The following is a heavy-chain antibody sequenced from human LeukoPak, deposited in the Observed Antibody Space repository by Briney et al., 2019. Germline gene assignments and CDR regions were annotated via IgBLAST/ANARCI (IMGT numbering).Heavy chain of an antibody. D-gene: IGHD3-10*01. J-gene: IGHJ4*02. CDR3: AKSYYGSGSMLVVDY. CDR2: INSDGSST. Sequence: GGSLRLSCAASGFTFSSYWMHWVRQAPGKGLVWVSRINSDGSSTSYADSVKGRFTISRDNAKNTLYLQMNSLRAEDTAVYYCAKSYYGSGSMLVVDYWGQGTLVTVSS. V-gene: IGHV3-74*01. CDR1: GFTFSSYW.